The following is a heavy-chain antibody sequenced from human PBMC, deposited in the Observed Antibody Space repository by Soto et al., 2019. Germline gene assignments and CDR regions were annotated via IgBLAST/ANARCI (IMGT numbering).Heavy chain of an antibody. CDR1: GFPFSSYA. CDR2: FNGASITT. V-gene: IGHV3-48*02. Sequence: DVQLVGSGGGLVQPGGSLRLSCVSAGFPFSSYAMHWVRQAPGKGLEWISYFNGASITTFNADSVKGRFTVSRDNAKNSVYLQMSSLRHEDTAFYYCARDLSHWGQGMLVTVSS. CDR3: ARDLSH. J-gene: IGHJ4*02.